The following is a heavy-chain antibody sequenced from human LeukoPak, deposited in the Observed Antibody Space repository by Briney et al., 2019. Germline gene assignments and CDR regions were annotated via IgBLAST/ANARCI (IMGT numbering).Heavy chain of an antibody. V-gene: IGHV3-23*01. D-gene: IGHD1-26*01. CDR1: GFTFSSFA. CDR3: AKDFWEPFDY. Sequence: GGSLRLSCAASGFTFSSFAMSWVRQAPGKGLEWVSAITNSGGSTYYADSVKGQFTISRDNSKNTLYLQMNSLRAEDTAVYYCAKDFWEPFDYWGQGTLVTVSS. CDR2: ITNSGGST. J-gene: IGHJ4*02.